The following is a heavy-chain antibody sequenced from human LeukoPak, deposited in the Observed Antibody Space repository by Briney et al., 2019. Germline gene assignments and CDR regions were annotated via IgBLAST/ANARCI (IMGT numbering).Heavy chain of an antibody. CDR2: IYSGGST. V-gene: IGHV3-66*02. CDR1: GFTLSSYA. CDR3: ARDMTY. J-gene: IGHJ4*02. Sequence: GGSLRLSCAASGFTLSSYAMSWVRQAPGKGLEWVSAIYSGGSTYYADSVKGRFTISTDNSKNTPYLQMNSLRAEDTAVYYCARDMTYCSQGTLVTVSA.